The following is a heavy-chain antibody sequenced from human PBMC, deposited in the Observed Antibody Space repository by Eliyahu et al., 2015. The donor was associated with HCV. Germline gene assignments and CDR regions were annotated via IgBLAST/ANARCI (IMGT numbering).Heavy chain of an antibody. Sequence: QVQLVESGGGVVQPGXSLRLSCXASXSTFSSYGMHWVRQAPGKGLEWVAVISYDGSNKYYADSMKDRFTISRDNSKNTLYLQMNSLRAEDTAVYYCAKDHYGDYFDYWGQGTLVTVSS. CDR1: XSTFSSYG. D-gene: IGHD4-17*01. V-gene: IGHV3-30*18. CDR2: ISYDGSNK. J-gene: IGHJ4*02. CDR3: AKDHYGDYFDY.